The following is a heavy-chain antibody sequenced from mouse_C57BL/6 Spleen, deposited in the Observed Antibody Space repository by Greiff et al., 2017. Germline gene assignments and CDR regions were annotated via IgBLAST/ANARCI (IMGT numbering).Heavy chain of an antibody. CDR2: IWSGGST. J-gene: IGHJ4*01. CDR3: ARNDHYSNPHYAMDY. CDR1: GFSLTSYG. Sequence: VKLMESGPGLVQPSQSLSITCTVSGFSLTSYGVHWVRQSPGTGLEWLGVIWSGGSTDYNAAFISRLSISKDNSKSQVFFKMNSLQADDTAIYYCARNDHYSNPHYAMDYWGQGTSVTVSS. D-gene: IGHD2-5*01. V-gene: IGHV2-2*01.